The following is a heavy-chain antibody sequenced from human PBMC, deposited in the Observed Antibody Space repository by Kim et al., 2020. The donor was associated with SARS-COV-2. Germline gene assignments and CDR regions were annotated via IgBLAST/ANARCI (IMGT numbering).Heavy chain of an antibody. CDR1: GYTFTSYD. J-gene: IGHJ5*02. V-gene: IGHV1-8*01. CDR3: ARGNWNCSSTSCYGGVWFDP. CDR2: MNPNSGNT. D-gene: IGHD2-2*01. Sequence: ASVKVSCKASGYTFTSYDINWVRQATGQGLEWMGWMNPNSGNTGYAQKFQGRVTMTRNTSISTAYMELSSLRSEDTAVYYCARGNWNCSSTSCYGGVWFDPWGQGTLVTVSS.